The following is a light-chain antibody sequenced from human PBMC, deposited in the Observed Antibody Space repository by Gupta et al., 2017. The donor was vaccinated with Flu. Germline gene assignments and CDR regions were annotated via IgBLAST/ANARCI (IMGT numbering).Light chain of an antibody. CDR1: SSDVGGYNY. V-gene: IGLV2-14*01. CDR2: EVS. Sequence: QSALTQPASVSGSPGQSITISCTGTSSDVGGYNYVSWYQQHPGKAPKLMSYEVSNRPSGVSNRFSGSKSGNTASLTISGLQAEDEADYYCSSYTSSSTLGVVLGGGTKL. CDR3: SSYTSSSTLGVV. J-gene: IGLJ2*01.